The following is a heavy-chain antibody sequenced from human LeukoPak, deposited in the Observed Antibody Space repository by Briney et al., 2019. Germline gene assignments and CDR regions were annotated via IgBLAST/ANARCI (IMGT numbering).Heavy chain of an antibody. CDR2: VYHLGGT. CDR1: GGSVTTSGYF. D-gene: IGHD3-16*01. Sequence: SETLSLTCSVSGGSVTTSGYFWSWIRQPPGKGLEWIGYVYHLGGTYYNPSLKSRVTISLDTSNHQLSLRLTSVTAADTAVYYCARDPYYGDWYFDLWGRGTLVTVSS. CDR3: ARDPYYGDWYFDL. J-gene: IGHJ2*01. V-gene: IGHV4-30-2*01.